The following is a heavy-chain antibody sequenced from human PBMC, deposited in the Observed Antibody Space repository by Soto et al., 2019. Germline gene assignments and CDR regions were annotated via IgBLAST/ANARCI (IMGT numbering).Heavy chain of an antibody. D-gene: IGHD6-13*01. CDR1: GGSISSGGYY. V-gene: IGHV4-31*03. J-gene: IGHJ5*02. CDR3: ASSSWPGNWFDP. Sequence: TLSLTCTVSGGSISSGGYYWSWIRQHPGNGLEWIGYIYYSGSTYYNPSLKSRVTISVDTSKNQFSLKLSSVTAADTAVYYCASSSWPGNWFDPWGQGTLVTVSS. CDR2: IYYSGST.